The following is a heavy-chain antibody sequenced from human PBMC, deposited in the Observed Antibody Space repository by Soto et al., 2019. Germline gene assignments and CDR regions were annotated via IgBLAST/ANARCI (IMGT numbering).Heavy chain of an antibody. CDR2: ISGTGGST. D-gene: IGHD3-9*01. CDR3: AKDLVILTGHKYFDY. Sequence: GGSLRLSCAASGFTFSSYAVSWVRQAPGKGLEWVSAISGTGGSTYYADSVKGRFTISRDNSKNTLYLQMNSLRAEDTAVYYCAKDLVILTGHKYFDYWGQGTLVTVSS. J-gene: IGHJ4*02. CDR1: GFTFSSYA. V-gene: IGHV3-23*01.